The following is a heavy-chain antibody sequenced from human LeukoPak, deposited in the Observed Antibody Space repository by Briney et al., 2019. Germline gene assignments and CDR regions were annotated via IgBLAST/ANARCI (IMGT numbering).Heavy chain of an antibody. J-gene: IGHJ4*02. D-gene: IGHD6-13*01. CDR2: IYPGDSDT. V-gene: IGHV5-51*01. CDR3: ARTGIAAAGSGAFDY. Sequence: GESLKISCKGSGYSFTSYWIGWVRQMPGKGLEWMGIIYPGDSDTRYSPSFQGQVTISADKSISTAYLQWSSLKASDTAMYYCARTGIAAAGSGAFDYWGQGTLVTVSS. CDR1: GYSFTSYW.